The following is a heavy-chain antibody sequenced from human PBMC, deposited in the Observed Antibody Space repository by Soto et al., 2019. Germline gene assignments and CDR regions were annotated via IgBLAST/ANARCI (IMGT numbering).Heavy chain of an antibody. V-gene: IGHV1-69*12. J-gene: IGHJ6*02. D-gene: IGHD6-25*01. CDR2: IIPLFGTA. Sequence: QVQLVQSGAEVKKPGSSVKVSCKASGGTFSRYAISWVRQAPGQGLEWMGGIIPLFGTAKYAQKFQGRVTITADESTSTAYMELSSLRSEDTAVYYCARQGAALRDYYYGMDVWGQGTTVTFSS. CDR1: GGTFSRYA. CDR3: ARQGAALRDYYYGMDV.